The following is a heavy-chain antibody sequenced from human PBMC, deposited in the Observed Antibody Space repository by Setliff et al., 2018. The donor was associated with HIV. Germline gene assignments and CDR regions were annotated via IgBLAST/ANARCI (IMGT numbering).Heavy chain of an antibody. J-gene: IGHJ6*03. Sequence: LSLTCSVSGASIGSSHYYWGWIRRPPGKGLEWVASIYYNGSPFYNPSLKSRVTISVDTSKNQFSLNLSSVTAADTAVYYCARHCGYSPGQICYYYLDIWGKGTTVTVSS. CDR3: ARHCGYSPGQICYYYLDI. CDR1: GASIGSSHYY. D-gene: IGHD5-18*01. V-gene: IGHV4-39*01. CDR2: IYYNGSP.